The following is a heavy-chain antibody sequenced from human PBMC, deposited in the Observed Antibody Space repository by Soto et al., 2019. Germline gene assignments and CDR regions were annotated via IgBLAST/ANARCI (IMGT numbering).Heavy chain of an antibody. Sequence: QVQLQESGPGLVKPSQTLSLTCTVSGGSISSGDYYWSWIRQPPGKGLEWIGYIYYSGSTYYNPSRKSRFTISVDTSKNQFSLKLSSVTAADTAVYYCARVQGGGGAMVHNYWGQGTLVTVSS. CDR2: IYYSGST. J-gene: IGHJ4*02. D-gene: IGHD5-18*01. CDR3: ARVQGGGGAMVHNY. V-gene: IGHV4-30-4*01. CDR1: GGSISSGDYY.